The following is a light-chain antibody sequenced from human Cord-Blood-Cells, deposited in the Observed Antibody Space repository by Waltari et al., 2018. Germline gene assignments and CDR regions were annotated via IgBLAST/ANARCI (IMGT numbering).Light chain of an antibody. Sequence: EIVLTQSPATLSLSPGETATLSCRASQSVSSYLACYQRKPGQAPRLLTYDASNRATGIPARFSGSGSGTDFTLTISSLEPEDFAVYYCQQRSNWPPYTFGQGTKLEIK. CDR1: QSVSSY. CDR2: DAS. V-gene: IGKV3-11*01. CDR3: QQRSNWPPYT. J-gene: IGKJ2*01.